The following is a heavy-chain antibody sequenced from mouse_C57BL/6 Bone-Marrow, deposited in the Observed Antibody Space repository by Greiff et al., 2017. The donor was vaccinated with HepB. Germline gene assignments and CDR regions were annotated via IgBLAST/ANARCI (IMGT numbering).Heavy chain of an antibody. V-gene: IGHV1-81*01. CDR1: GYTFTSYG. J-gene: IGHJ4*01. CDR3: ARPGTHYYAMDY. CDR2: IYPRSGNT. D-gene: IGHD4-1*01. Sequence: QVQLKQSGAELARPGASVKLSCKASGYTFTSYGISWVKQRTGQGLEWIGEIYPRSGNTYYNVKFKGKATLTADKSSGTAYMELRSLTSEDSAVYFCARPGTHYYAMDYWGQGTSVTVSS.